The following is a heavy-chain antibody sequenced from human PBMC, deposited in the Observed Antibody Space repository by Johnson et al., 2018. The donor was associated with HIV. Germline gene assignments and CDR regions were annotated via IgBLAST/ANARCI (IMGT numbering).Heavy chain of an antibody. V-gene: IGHV3-30*02. CDR1: GFIFSSYG. CDR2: LRSDEPEK. J-gene: IGHJ3*01. D-gene: IGHD1-1*01. Sequence: QVQLVESGGGVVQPGGSLRLSCAASGFIFSSYGMHWARQAPGKGLEWVAFLRSDEPEKYYADPVKGRFPISRDNSKSTLFLHMNTLRVEDTAVYYCATPTGSDAFDVWGQGTLVTVSS. CDR3: ATPTGSDAFDV.